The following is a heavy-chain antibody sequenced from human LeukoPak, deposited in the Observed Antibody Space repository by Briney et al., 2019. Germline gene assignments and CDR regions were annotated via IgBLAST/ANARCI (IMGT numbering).Heavy chain of an antibody. CDR3: AKEAPIFPGYYDSSGLDDAFDI. D-gene: IGHD3-22*01. J-gene: IGHJ3*02. CDR2: IRYDGSNK. CDR1: GFTFSSYG. Sequence: GGSLRLSCAASGFTFSSYGMHWVRQAPGKGLEWVAFIRYDGSNKYYADSVKGRFTISRDNSKNTLYLQMNSLRAEDTAVYYCAKEAPIFPGYYDSSGLDDAFDIRGHGTMVTVSS. V-gene: IGHV3-30*02.